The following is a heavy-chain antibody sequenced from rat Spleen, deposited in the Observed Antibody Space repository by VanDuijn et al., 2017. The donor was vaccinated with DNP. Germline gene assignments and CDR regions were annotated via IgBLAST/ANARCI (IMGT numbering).Heavy chain of an antibody. Sequence: EVKLVESGGGLVQPGRSLKLSCAASGFNLNDYWMGWVRQAPGKGLEWIGEINKDGSTINYTPSLKDKFTISRDNAQNTLYLQMNNLKEEDTAIYYCAYYYSSYYYAMDAWGQGTSVTVSS. D-gene: IGHD1-2*01. J-gene: IGHJ4*01. CDR1: GFNLNDYW. CDR2: INKDGSTI. CDR3: AYYYSSYYYAMDA. V-gene: IGHV4-2*01.